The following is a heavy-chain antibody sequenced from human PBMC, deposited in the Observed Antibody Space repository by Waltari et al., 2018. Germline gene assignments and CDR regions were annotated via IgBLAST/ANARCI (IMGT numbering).Heavy chain of an antibody. Sequence: EAQLVESGGGLVQPGGSLRLSCAASGFTFSSYSMNWVRQAPGKGLGWVSAIMSSSRTIYNADAVKSRFTISRDNAKNSLELQMNSLRAEDTAVYYCARDLPHTIFGVVTPYWGQGTLVTVSS. D-gene: IGHD3-3*01. J-gene: IGHJ4*02. CDR2: IMSSSRTI. V-gene: IGHV3-48*01. CDR3: ARDLPHTIFGVVTPY. CDR1: GFTFSSYS.